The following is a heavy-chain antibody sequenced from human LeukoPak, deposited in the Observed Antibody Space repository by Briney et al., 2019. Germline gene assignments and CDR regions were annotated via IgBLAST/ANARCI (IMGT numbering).Heavy chain of an antibody. CDR3: AASRSGSGGYYP. CDR1: GFSLTTSGVG. J-gene: IGHJ5*02. CDR2: IYWDDDK. Sequence: VSGPTLVNPTQTLTLTCTFSGFSLTTSGVGVGWIRQPPGKALEWLALIYWDDDKRYSPSLKSRLTITKDTSKNQVVLTMTNVDPVDTATYYCAASRSGSGGYYPWGQGTPVTVSS. V-gene: IGHV2-5*02. D-gene: IGHD3-10*01.